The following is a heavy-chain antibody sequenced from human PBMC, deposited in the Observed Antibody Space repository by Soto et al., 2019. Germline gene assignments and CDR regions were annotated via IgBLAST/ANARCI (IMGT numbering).Heavy chain of an antibody. J-gene: IGHJ6*02. Sequence: SETLSLTCAVSGYSIAGGYYWAWIRQSPGKGLEWIGSIYHAGSVYYNPSLNSRVAVSLDTSKNHFSLKLTSVTAADTAVYYCARTFDYYGMDVWGQGTTVTVSS. CDR2: IYHAGSV. V-gene: IGHV4-38-2*01. CDR1: GYSIAGGYY. CDR3: ARTFDYYGMDV.